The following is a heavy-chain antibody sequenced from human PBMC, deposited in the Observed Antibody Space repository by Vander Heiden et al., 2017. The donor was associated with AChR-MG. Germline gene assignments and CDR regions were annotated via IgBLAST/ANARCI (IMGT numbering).Heavy chain of an antibody. CDR2: IYPGDSDT. D-gene: IGHD3-22*01. J-gene: IGHJ4*02. Sequence: EVQLEQSGAEVKKPGESLKISCKGSGYSFPSYWIGWVRQMPGKGLEWMGIIYPGDSDTRYSPSFQGQVTISADKSINTAYLQWSSLKASDTAMYYCARRVPYYSDSRNYYYFDNWGQGTLVTVSS. CDR1: GYSFPSYW. CDR3: ARRVPYYSDSRNYYYFDN. V-gene: IGHV5-51*03.